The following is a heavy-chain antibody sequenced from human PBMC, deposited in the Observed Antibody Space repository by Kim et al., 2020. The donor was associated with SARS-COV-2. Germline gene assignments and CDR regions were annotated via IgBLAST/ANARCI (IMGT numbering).Heavy chain of an antibody. V-gene: IGHV3-23*01. Sequence: GGSLRLSCTASGFTFSSFAMTWVRQAPGKGLEWVSAVSGGAGDTNYATSVKGRFTISRDNSKNMLYLHMSSLRAEDTALYYCAKGVIRYFDWPNYGMDVWGQGTTVTVSS. CDR2: VSGGAGDT. J-gene: IGHJ6*02. D-gene: IGHD3-9*01. CDR3: AKGVIRYFDWPNYGMDV. CDR1: GFTFSSFA.